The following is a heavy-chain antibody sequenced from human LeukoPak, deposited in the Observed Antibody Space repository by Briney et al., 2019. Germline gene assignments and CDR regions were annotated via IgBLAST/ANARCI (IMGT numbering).Heavy chain of an antibody. CDR1: GGSFSGYY. Sequence: SETLSLTCAVYGGSFSGYYWSWIRQPPGKGLEWIGEINHSGSTNYNPSLKSRVTISVDKSKNQFSLKLSSVTAADTAVYYCARATYSGSYFGGYYYYGMDVWGQGTTVTVSS. CDR3: ARATYSGSYFGGYYYYGMDV. V-gene: IGHV4-34*01. J-gene: IGHJ6*02. CDR2: INHSGST. D-gene: IGHD1-26*01.